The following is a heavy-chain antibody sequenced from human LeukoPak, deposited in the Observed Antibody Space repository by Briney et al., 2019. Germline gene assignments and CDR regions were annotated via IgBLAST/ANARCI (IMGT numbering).Heavy chain of an antibody. CDR2: INHSGST. Sequence: PGGSLRLSCAASGFTFSSYAMSWIRQPPGKGLEWIGEINHSGSTNYNPSLKSRVTISVDTSKNQFSLKLSSVTAADTAVYYCAGLMTTVTTADYWGQGTLVTVSS. D-gene: IGHD4-11*01. J-gene: IGHJ4*02. CDR3: AGLMTTVTTADY. V-gene: IGHV4-34*08. CDR1: GFTFSSYA.